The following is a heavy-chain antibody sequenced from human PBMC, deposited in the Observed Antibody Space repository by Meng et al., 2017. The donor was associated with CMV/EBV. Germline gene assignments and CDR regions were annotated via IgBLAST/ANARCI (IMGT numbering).Heavy chain of an antibody. J-gene: IGHJ5*02. CDR1: GFSLSTSGVG. V-gene: IGHV2-5*01. CDR3: AHRPPTLIVDNSHNWFDP. D-gene: IGHD1-26*01. CDR2: IYWSDDT. Sequence: SGPTLVKPTQTLTLTCTFSGFSLSTSGVGVGWIRQPPGNALEWLALIYWSDDTRYSPSLKSRLTITKDTYKNQVVLTITNMDPVETATYYCAHRPPTLIVDNSHNWFDPWGQGTLVTVSS.